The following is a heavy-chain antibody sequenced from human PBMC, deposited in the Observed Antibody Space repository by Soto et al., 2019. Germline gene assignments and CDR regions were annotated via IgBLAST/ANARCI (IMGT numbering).Heavy chain of an antibody. CDR1: GFTFNNYA. D-gene: IGHD2-8*01. J-gene: IGHJ4*02. CDR3: AKSRLNPCTNVLCYDY. CDR2: ISTGGGST. Sequence: EVQLSESGGGLVQPGGSLRLSCAASGFTFNNYAMSWVRQAPGKGLEWGSTISTGGGSTNYADSVKGRFSSSRDDSKNTLDLQMNSLRAEDTAVYYCAKSRLNPCTNVLCYDYWGQGTLVTVSS. V-gene: IGHV3-23*01.